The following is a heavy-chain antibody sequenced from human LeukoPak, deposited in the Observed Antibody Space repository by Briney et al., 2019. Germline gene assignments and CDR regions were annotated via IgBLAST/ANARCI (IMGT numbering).Heavy chain of an antibody. CDR1: GYTFTGYY. J-gene: IGHJ6*03. Sequence: GASVKVSCKASGYTFTGYYMHWVRQAPGQGLEWMGWINPNSGGTNYAQKFQGRVTMTRDTSISTAYMELSRLRSDDTAVYYCARGPVVPAAMSYMDVWGKGTTVTVSS. V-gene: IGHV1-2*02. D-gene: IGHD2-2*01. CDR3: ARGPVVPAAMSYMDV. CDR2: INPNSGGT.